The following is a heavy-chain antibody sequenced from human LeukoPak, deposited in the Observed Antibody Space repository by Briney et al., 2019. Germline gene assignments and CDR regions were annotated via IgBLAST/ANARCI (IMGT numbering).Heavy chain of an antibody. CDR1: GFTFSSYA. CDR3: AISGIAAVDY. V-gene: IGHV3-23*01. CDR2: ISGSGGST. D-gene: IGHD6-13*01. Sequence: GGSLRLFCAASGFTFSSYAMSWVRQAPGKGLEWVSAISGSGGSTYYADSVKGRFTISRDNSKNTLYLQMNSLRAEDTAVYYCAISGIAAVDYWGQGTLVTVSS. J-gene: IGHJ4*02.